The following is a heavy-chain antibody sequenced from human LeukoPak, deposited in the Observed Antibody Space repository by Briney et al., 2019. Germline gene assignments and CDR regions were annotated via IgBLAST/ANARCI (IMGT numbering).Heavy chain of an antibody. D-gene: IGHD1-26*01. CDR1: GFTFTDYY. V-gene: IGHV3-11*04. CDR2: ISGSGTTI. Sequence: GGSLRLSCAASGFTFTDYYMGWIRQAPGKGLEWLSYISGSGTTIFYADSVKGRFTISRDNSKNTLYLQMNSLRAEDTAVYYCAKSVGSAGYFDYWGQGTLVTVSS. J-gene: IGHJ4*02. CDR3: AKSVGSAGYFDY.